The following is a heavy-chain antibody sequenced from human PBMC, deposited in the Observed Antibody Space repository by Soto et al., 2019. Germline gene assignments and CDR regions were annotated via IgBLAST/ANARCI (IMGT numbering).Heavy chain of an antibody. J-gene: IGHJ4*02. V-gene: IGHV4-31*03. D-gene: IGHD1-26*01. CDR3: ARDLSGPSDY. CDR2: IYYNGKT. CDR1: GGSITSGPYY. Sequence: LSLTCSVSGGSITSGPYYWSWVRQHPGKGLEWIGCIYYNGKTYYNPSLRSRVTMSVATSKNQFSLRLSSVSAADTAVYYCARDLSGPSDYWGQGALVIVSS.